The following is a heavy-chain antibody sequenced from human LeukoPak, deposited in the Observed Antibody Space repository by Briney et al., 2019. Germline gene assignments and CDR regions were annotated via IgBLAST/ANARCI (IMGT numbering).Heavy chain of an antibody. Sequence: ASVKVSCKASGGTFSSYAISWVRQAPGQGLEWMGGIIPIFGTANCAQKFQGRVTITADESTSTAYMELSSLRSEDTAVYYCARGYCSSTSCYAFDYWGQGTLVTVSS. CDR2: IIPIFGTA. CDR1: GGTFSSYA. J-gene: IGHJ4*02. V-gene: IGHV1-69*01. D-gene: IGHD2-2*01. CDR3: ARGYCSSTSCYAFDY.